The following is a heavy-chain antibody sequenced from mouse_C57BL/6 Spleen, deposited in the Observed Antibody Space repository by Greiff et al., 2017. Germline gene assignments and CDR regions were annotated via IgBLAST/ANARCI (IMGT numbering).Heavy chain of an antibody. V-gene: IGHV14-1*01. CDR1: GFNIKDYY. Sequence: EVQLQQSGAELVRPGASVTLSCTASGFNIKDYYMHWVKQRPEQGLEWIGRIDPEAGDTAYAPKFQGKATMTADTSSNTAYLQLSSLTSEDTAVYYCTAFITTVGGNNYFDYWGQGTTLTVSS. CDR3: TAFITTVGGNNYFDY. CDR2: IDPEAGDT. J-gene: IGHJ2*01. D-gene: IGHD1-1*01.